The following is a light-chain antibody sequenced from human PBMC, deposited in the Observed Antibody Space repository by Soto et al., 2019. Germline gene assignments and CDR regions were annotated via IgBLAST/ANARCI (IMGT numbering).Light chain of an antibody. V-gene: IGLV2-14*01. CDR2: DVS. J-gene: IGLJ1*01. CDR3: CSYSPDTTLDV. Sequence: QSALTQPASVSGSPGQSITISCSGTNSDVGDYNLVSWYQQRPGEAPKLVIFDVSNRPSGVSDRFSGSKSGNTASLTISGLQAEDEGDYFCCSYSPDTTLDVFGSGTKVTVL. CDR1: NSDVGDYNL.